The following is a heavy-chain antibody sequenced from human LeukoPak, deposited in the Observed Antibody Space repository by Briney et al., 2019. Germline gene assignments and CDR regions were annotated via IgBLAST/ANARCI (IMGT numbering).Heavy chain of an antibody. CDR3: ASTSPGY. CDR1: GESFSGYS. V-gene: IGHV4-34*01. Sequence: SETLSLTCVVYGESFSGYSWSWIRQPPGKGLEWIGEINQRRNTNYNPSLKSRVTISIDTSKNQFSLKLSSVTAADTAVYYCASTSPGYWGQGTLVTVSS. J-gene: IGHJ4*02. CDR2: INQRRNT.